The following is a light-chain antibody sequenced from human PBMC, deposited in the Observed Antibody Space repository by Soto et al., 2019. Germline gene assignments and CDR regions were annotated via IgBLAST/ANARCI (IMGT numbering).Light chain of an antibody. V-gene: IGLV1-40*01. Sequence: QPVLTQPPSVSGAPGQRVTISCTGSSSNIGAGHDVHWYQQLPGTAPKLLIYGNSNRPSGVPDRFSGSKSGTSASLAITGLQAEDEADYYCQSYDSSLSGYYVFGTGTKLTVL. CDR2: GNS. J-gene: IGLJ1*01. CDR1: SSNIGAGHD. CDR3: QSYDSSLSGYYV.